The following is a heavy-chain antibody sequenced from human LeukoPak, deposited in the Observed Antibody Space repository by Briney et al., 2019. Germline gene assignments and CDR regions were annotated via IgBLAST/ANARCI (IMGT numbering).Heavy chain of an antibody. D-gene: IGHD2-15*01. Sequence: ASVKVSCKASGGTFSSYAISWVRQAPGQGLEWMGGTIPIFGTANYAQKFQGRVTITADESTSTAYMELSSLRSEDTAVYYCARAPLGYCSGGSCYSGGRYYSDYWGQGTLVTVSS. CDR1: GGTFSSYA. CDR2: TIPIFGTA. J-gene: IGHJ4*02. V-gene: IGHV1-69*13. CDR3: ARAPLGYCSGGSCYSGGRYYSDY.